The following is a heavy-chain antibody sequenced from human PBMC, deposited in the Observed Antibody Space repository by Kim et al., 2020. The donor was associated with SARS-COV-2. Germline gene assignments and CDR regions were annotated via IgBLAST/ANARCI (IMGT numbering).Heavy chain of an antibody. Sequence: DPSLQRRVTISVDTSKNQFSLKLSSVTAADTAVYYCARDQVGYHHYMDVWGKGTTVTVS. CDR3: ARDQVGYHHYMDV. D-gene: IGHD1-26*01. J-gene: IGHJ6*03. V-gene: IGHV4-59*01.